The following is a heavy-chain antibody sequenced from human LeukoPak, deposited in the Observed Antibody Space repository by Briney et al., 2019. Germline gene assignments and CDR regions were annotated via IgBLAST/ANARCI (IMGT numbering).Heavy chain of an antibody. Sequence: GASVKVSCTASGGTFSSYAISWVRQAPGQGLEWMGIINPSGGSTSYAQKFQGRVTMTRDTSTSTVYMELSSLRSEDTAVYYCARGVRDYYYMDVWGKGTTVTISS. J-gene: IGHJ6*03. CDR3: ARGVRDYYYMDV. D-gene: IGHD1-1*01. V-gene: IGHV1-46*01. CDR2: INPSGGST. CDR1: GGTFSSYA.